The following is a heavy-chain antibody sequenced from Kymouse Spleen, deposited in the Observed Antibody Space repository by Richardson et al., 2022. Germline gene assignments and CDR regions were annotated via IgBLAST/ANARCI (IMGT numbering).Heavy chain of an antibody. D-gene: IGHD2-2*02. Sequence: EVQLVESGGGLVKPGGSLRLSCAASGFTFSNAWMSWVRQAPGKGLEWVGRIKSKTDGGTTDYAAPVKGRFTISRDDSKNTLYLQMNSLKTEDTAVYYCTTGGCSSTSCYPFDYWGQGTLVTVSS. V-gene: IGHV3-15*01. J-gene: IGHJ4*02. CDR1: GFTFSNAW. CDR2: IKSKTDGGTT. CDR3: TTGGCSSTSCYPFDY.